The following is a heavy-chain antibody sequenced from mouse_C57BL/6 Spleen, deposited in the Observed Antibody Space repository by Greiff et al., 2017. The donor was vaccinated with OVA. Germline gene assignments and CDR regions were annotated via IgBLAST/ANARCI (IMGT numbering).Heavy chain of an antibody. D-gene: IGHD1-1*01. V-gene: IGHV1-53*01. CDR3: VQCRYYYGSRYFDV. Sequence: QVQLKQPGTELVKPGASVKLSCKASGYTFTSYWMHWVKQRPGQGLEWIGNINPSNGGTNYNEKFKSKATLTVDKSSSTAYMQLSSLTSEDSAVYYCVQCRYYYGSRYFDVWGTGTTVTVSS. CDR1: GYTFTSYW. J-gene: IGHJ1*03. CDR2: INPSNGGT.